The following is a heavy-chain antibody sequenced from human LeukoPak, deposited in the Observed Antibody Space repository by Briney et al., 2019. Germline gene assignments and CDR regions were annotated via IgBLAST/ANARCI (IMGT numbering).Heavy chain of an antibody. J-gene: IGHJ3*02. Sequence: PSETLSLTCTVSGVSMSAYQWSWVRQSPEKGLEWIGCINTKGETSYNPSLKSRVTTSVDTSKSQFSLRLTSVTAADTAVYYCARHRAEMATITDDAFDIWGQGTMVTVSS. V-gene: IGHV4-4*09. CDR1: GVSMSAYQ. D-gene: IGHD5-24*01. CDR3: ARHRAEMATITDDAFDI. CDR2: INTKGET.